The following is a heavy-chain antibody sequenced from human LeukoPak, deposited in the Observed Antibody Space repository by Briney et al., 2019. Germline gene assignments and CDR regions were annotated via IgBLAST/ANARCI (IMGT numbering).Heavy chain of an antibody. D-gene: IGHD3-22*01. CDR3: AKDNAEYYDSSGYYY. CDR2: ISGSGGST. Sequence: GGSLRLSCAASGFTFSSYAVSWVRQAPGKGLEWVSAISGSGGSTYYADSVKGRFTISRDNSKNTLYLQMNSLRAEDTAVYYCAKDNAEYYDSSGYYYWGQGTLVTVSS. V-gene: IGHV3-23*01. CDR1: GFTFSSYA. J-gene: IGHJ4*02.